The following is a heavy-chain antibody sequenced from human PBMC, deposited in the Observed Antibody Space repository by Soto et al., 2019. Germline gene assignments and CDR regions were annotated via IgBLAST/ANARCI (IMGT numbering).Heavy chain of an antibody. CDR1: VFTFSSYS. Sequence: PWWSLRVSCSASVFTFSSYSMNWFRQAPGKGLGWVSSISSSSSYIYYADSVKGRFTISRDNAKNSLYLQMNSLRAEDTAVYYCARVRIPAIVLMEYYFDYWGQGTLVTVSS. J-gene: IGHJ4*02. V-gene: IGHV3-21*01. CDR2: ISSSSSYI. CDR3: ARVRIPAIVLMEYYFDY. D-gene: IGHD2-8*01.